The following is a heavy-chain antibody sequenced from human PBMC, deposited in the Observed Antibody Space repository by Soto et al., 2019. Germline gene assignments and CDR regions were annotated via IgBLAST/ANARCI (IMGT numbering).Heavy chain of an antibody. V-gene: IGHV4-39*01. D-gene: IGHD3-16*02. CDR2: IYYSGST. CDR3: PRNRDRNWFDP. Sequence: SETLSLTCIVSVVSVSSSSYYCGWMRQPPGKGLEWIGSIYYSGSTYYNPSLKSRVTISVDTSKNQFSLKLSSVTAADTAVFYCPRNRDRNWFDPWCPGTLVTVSS. CDR1: VVSVSSSSYY. J-gene: IGHJ5*02.